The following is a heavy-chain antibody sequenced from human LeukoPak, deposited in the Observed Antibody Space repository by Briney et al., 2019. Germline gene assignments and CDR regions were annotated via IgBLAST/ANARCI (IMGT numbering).Heavy chain of an antibody. CDR2: ISSSSSYI. CDR3: ARMVSSSSWYRFDY. V-gene: IGHV3-21*01. J-gene: IGHJ4*02. Sequence: PGGSLRLSCAASGFAFSSYSMNWVRQAPGKGLEWVSSISSSSSYIYYADSVKGRFTISRDNAKNSLYLQMNSLRAEDTAVYYCARMVSSSSWYRFDYWGQGSLVTVSS. CDR1: GFAFSSYS. D-gene: IGHD6-13*01.